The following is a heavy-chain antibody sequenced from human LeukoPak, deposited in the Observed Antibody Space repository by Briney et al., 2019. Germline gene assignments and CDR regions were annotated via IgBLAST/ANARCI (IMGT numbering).Heavy chain of an antibody. CDR3: ARAGKYSSTWYVDF. D-gene: IGHD6-13*01. V-gene: IGHV1-18*04. CDR2: ITSYNGNT. Sequence: ASVKVSCQASGYTFIDYYIHWVRQAPGQGLEWMGWITSYNGNTNYAQKLQDRVTMTTDTSTSTAYMELRSLRSDDTAVYYCARAGKYSSTWYVDFWGQGTLVTVSS. J-gene: IGHJ4*02. CDR1: GYTFIDYY.